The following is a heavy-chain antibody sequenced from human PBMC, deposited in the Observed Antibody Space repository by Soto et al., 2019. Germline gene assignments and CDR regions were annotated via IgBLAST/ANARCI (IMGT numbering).Heavy chain of an antibody. CDR3: ARHGSNSGSYSEYFQY. D-gene: IGHD1-26*01. V-gene: IGHV4-39*01. CDR2: IYNSGKT. Sequence: SETLSPTCTVSGDSISSSSLYSGWIRQPPGKGLEWIGSIYNSGKTYYSPSLESRVTISVDTSKNQFSLKLSSVTAADTAVYYCARHGSNSGSYSEYFQYWGQGTLVTVSS. CDR1: GDSISSSSLY. J-gene: IGHJ1*01.